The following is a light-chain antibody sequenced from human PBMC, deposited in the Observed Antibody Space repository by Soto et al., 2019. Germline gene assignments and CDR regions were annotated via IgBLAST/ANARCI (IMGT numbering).Light chain of an antibody. Sequence: EIVLTQSPGTLSLSPGERATLSCRASQRDRSSYLAWYQQKLGQAPRLLIYGVSNRATGIPDRFSGSGSGTDFTLTISRLESEDFAVDYCQQYGTSPRTFGQGTKVEIK. CDR1: QRDRSSY. V-gene: IGKV3-20*01. J-gene: IGKJ1*01. CDR2: GVS. CDR3: QQYGTSPRT.